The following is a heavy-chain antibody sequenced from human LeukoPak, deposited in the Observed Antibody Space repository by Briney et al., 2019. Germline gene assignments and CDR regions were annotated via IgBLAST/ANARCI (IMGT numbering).Heavy chain of an antibody. V-gene: IGHV1-69*05. CDR2: IIPILGTA. Sequence: SVKVSCKASGGSFSSYAISWVRQAPGQGLEWMGRIIPILGTANYAQKFQGGVTITTDESTSTAYVELSSLRSEDTAVYYCARLADYFDYWGQGTLVTVSS. CDR1: GGSFSSYA. CDR3: ARLADYFDY. J-gene: IGHJ4*02.